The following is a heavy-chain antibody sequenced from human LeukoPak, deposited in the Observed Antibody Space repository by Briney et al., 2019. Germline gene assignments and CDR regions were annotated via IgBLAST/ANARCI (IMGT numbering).Heavy chain of an antibody. V-gene: IGHV3-15*01. CDR2: IKSKPDGATT. Sequence: GGSLRLSCAASGFTFSSYSMNWVRQAPGKGLEWVGRIKSKPDGATTDYAAPVKDRFIVSRDDSKNSLSLQMNSLKTDDTAVYYCTIGWYFDYWGQGTLVTVSS. CDR1: GFTFSSYS. D-gene: IGHD6-19*01. J-gene: IGHJ4*02. CDR3: TIGWYFDY.